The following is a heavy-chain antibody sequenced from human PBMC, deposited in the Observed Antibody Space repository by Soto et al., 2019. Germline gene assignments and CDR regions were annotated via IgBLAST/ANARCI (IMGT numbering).Heavy chain of an antibody. D-gene: IGHD2-15*01. CDR1: GFTFSSYA. J-gene: IGHJ4*02. CDR3: AKGRDILVVVADPTHFDY. V-gene: IGHV3-23*01. Sequence: GGSLRLSCAASGFTFSSYAMSWVRQAPGKGLEWVSAISGSGGSTYYADSVKGRFTISRDNSKNTLYLQMNSLRAEDTAVYYCAKGRDILVVVADPTHFDYWGQGTLVTVSS. CDR2: ISGSGGST.